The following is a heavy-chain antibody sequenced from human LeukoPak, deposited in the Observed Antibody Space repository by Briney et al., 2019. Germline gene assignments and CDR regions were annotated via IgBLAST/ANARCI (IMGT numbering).Heavy chain of an antibody. Sequence: PGGSPRLSCAASGFTFGDYAMSWVRQAPGKGLEWVGFIRTEAYDGATDYGASVKGRFTISRDDSKNIAYLQMNSLNTEDTAVYYCTRTFGYYYFYMDAWGKGTTVTVSS. J-gene: IGHJ6*03. V-gene: IGHV3-49*04. CDR3: TRTFGYYYFYMDA. CDR1: GFTFGDYA. D-gene: IGHD3-16*01. CDR2: IRTEAYDGAT.